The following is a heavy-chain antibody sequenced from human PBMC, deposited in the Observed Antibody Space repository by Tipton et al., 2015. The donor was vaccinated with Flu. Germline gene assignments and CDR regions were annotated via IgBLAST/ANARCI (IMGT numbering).Heavy chain of an antibody. V-gene: IGHV4-39*07. J-gene: IGHJ4*02. CDR3: ATVTSFYFFFDS. D-gene: IGHD2-2*01. CDR2: VYYTGDT. CDR1: GDSLTTSSHH. Sequence: TLSLTCTVSGDSLTTSSHHWAWIRQPPGKGLEWLGSVYYTGDTFYNPSLASRVSMSVDTSKSQFSLRLTSVTATDTAVYYCATVTSFYFFFDSWGQGTLVAVSS.